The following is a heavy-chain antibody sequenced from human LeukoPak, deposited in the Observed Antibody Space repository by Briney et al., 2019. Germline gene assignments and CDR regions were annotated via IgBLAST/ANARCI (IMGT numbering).Heavy chain of an antibody. J-gene: IGHJ4*02. D-gene: IGHD5-18*01. CDR3: TGGGDSNVDTAMVSYHFDY. V-gene: IGHV3-48*02. CDR2: ISSSSSTI. Sequence: GGSLRLSCAASGFTFSSYSMNWVRQAPGKGLEWVSYISSSSSTIYYADSVKGRFTISRDNAKNSLYLQMNSLRDEDTAVYYCTGGGDSNVDTAMVSYHFDYWGQGTLVTVSS. CDR1: GFTFSSYS.